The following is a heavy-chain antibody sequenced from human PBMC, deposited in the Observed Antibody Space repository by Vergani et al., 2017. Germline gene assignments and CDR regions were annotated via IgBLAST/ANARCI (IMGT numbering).Heavy chain of an antibody. CDR1: GFSFNTYW. CDR3: VRTEYCTGIACNTRFDS. CDR2: IDEYGNRA. Sequence: EVQLVESGGGSVQSGGSLRLSCVASGFSFNTYWMHWVRQVPGKGLMGVARIDEYGNRATYGDFETGRFTISRENAKNTVFLQMNILRADVAGVYYCVRTEYCTGIACNTRFDSWGQGALVTVSS. J-gene: IGHJ5*01. V-gene: IGHV3-74*03. D-gene: IGHD2-8*02.